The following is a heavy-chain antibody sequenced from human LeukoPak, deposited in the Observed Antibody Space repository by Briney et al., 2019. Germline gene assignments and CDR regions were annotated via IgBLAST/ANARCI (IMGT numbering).Heavy chain of an antibody. CDR3: ARADWTSSGAHYFDY. CDR2: IYYSGST. Sequence: SETLSLTCAVSGGSISSYYWSWIRQPPGKGLEWIGYIYYSGSTNYNPSLKSRVTISVDTSKNQFSLKLSSVTAADTAVYYCARADWTSSGAHYFDYWGQGALVTVSS. V-gene: IGHV4-59*01. D-gene: IGHD3-22*01. CDR1: GGSISSYY. J-gene: IGHJ4*02.